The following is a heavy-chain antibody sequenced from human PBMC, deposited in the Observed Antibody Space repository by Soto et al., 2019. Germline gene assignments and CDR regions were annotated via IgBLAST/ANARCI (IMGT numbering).Heavy chain of an antibody. CDR1: GYTFNSYG. Sequence: GASVKVSCKASGYTFNSYGISWVRQAPGQGLEWMGWISAYNGNTNYAQKLQGRVTMTTDTSTSTAYMELRSLRSDDTAVYYCARYDDYGDYSGFDYWGQGTLVTVSS. CDR3: ARYDDYGDYSGFDY. CDR2: ISAYNGNT. V-gene: IGHV1-18*01. D-gene: IGHD4-17*01. J-gene: IGHJ4*02.